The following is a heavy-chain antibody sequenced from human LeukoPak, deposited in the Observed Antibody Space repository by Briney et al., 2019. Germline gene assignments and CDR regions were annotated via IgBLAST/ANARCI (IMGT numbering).Heavy chain of an antibody. Sequence: PGGSLRLSCAASGFTFDDYAMHWVRQAPGKGLEWVSGISWNSGSIGYADSVKGRFTISRDNAKNSLYLQMNSLRAEDTALYYCAKDYSSGSSSLFDYWGQGTLVTVSS. CDR1: GFTFDDYA. V-gene: IGHV3-9*01. J-gene: IGHJ4*02. CDR2: ISWNSGSI. D-gene: IGHD6-6*01. CDR3: AKDYSSGSSSLFDY.